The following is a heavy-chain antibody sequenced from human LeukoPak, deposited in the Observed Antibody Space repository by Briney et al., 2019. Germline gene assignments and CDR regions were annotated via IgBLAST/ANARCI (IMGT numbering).Heavy chain of an antibody. D-gene: IGHD6-6*01. V-gene: IGHV4-59*01. CDR1: GGSISSYY. J-gene: IGHJ5*02. CDR3: AREGIAAPQGWFDP. CDR2: TYYSGST. Sequence: SETLSLTCTVSGGSISSYYWSWIRQPPGKGLEWIGYTYYSGSTNYNPSLKSRVTISVDTSKNQFSLKLSSVTAADTAVYYCAREGIAAPQGWFDPWGQGTLVTVSS.